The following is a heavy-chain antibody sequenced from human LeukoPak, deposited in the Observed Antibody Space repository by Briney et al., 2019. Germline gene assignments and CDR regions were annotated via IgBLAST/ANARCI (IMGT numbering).Heavy chain of an antibody. CDR1: GFTFSSYE. J-gene: IGHJ4*02. Sequence: GGSLRLSCAASGFTFSSYEMNWVRQAPGKGLEWVSYISSSGSTIYYADSVKGRFTISRDNAKNSLYLQMNSLRAEDTAIYYCAVATIKDYFDYWGQGTLVTVSS. D-gene: IGHD5-24*01. CDR2: ISSSGSTI. V-gene: IGHV3-48*03. CDR3: AVATIKDYFDY.